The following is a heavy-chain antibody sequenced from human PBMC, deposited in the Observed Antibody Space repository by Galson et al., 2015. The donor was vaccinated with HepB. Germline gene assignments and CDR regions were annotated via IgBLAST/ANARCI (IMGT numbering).Heavy chain of an antibody. Sequence: SVKVSCKATGYTFTGYYMHWVRQAPGQGLEWMGRINPNSGGTNYAQKFQGRVTMTRDTSISTAYMELSRLRSDDTAVYYCAREEWYYDFWSGYYKESYYYGMDVWGQGTTVTVSS. J-gene: IGHJ6*02. CDR3: AREEWYYDFWSGYYKESYYYGMDV. CDR2: INPNSGGT. CDR1: GYTFTGYY. D-gene: IGHD3-3*01. V-gene: IGHV1-2*06.